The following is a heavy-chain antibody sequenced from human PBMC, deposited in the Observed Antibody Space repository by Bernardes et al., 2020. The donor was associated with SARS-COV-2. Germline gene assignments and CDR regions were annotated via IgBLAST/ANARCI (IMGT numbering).Heavy chain of an antibody. CDR3: ATAWEGS. CDR1: GYRFSSYW. D-gene: IGHD1-26*01. CDR2: NYPGNSDT. J-gene: IGHJ4*02. V-gene: IGHV5-51*01. Sequence: GGSLKIPCQGSGYRFSSYWIAWVRQVPGRGLEWVAMNYPGNSDTQYSPSFEGHVTISVDNYLSTAYLQWSSLKASDTAIYYCATAWEGSWGQGTLVTVSS.